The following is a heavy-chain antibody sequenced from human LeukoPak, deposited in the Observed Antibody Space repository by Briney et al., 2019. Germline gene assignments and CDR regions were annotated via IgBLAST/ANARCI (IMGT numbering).Heavy chain of an antibody. CDR1: GYSISSGYY. D-gene: IGHD1-14*01. CDR2: IYHSGST. Sequence: SETLSLTCTVSGYSISSGYYWGWIRQPPGKGLEWIGSIYHSGSTYYNPSLKSRVTISVDTSKNQFSLKLSSVTAADTAVYYCARVPGLSRNQNWFDPWGQGTLVTVSS. J-gene: IGHJ5*02. CDR3: ARVPGLSRNQNWFDP. V-gene: IGHV4-38-2*02.